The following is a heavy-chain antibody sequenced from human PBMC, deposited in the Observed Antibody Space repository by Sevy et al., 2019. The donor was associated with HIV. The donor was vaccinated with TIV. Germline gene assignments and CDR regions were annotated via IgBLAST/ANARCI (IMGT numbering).Heavy chain of an antibody. CDR2: IKAISSNI. D-gene: IGHD2-15*01. V-gene: IGHV3-21*01. J-gene: IGHJ4*02. CDR1: GFTFSSYA. Sequence: GGSLRLSCAASGFTFSSYAMNWVRQAPGKGLEWVSSIKAISSNIYYADSVKGRFTNSRDNAENSLYLQMNSVRAEDTAVYYCARDLFSGGNAVYGYWGQGTLVTVSS. CDR3: ARDLFSGGNAVYGY.